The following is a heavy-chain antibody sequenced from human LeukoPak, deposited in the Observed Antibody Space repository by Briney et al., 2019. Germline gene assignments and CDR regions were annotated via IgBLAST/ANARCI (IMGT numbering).Heavy chain of an antibody. V-gene: IGHV1-46*01. J-gene: IGHJ6*02. CDR2: INPSGGST. Sequence: ASVKVSCKASGYTFTSYYMHWVRQAPGQGLEWMGIINPSGGSTSYAQKFQGRVTMTRDTSTSTVYMELSSLRSEDTAVYYCARDSAPSSITIFGVVPYGMDVWGQGTTVTVSS. CDR1: GYTFTSYY. D-gene: IGHD3-3*01. CDR3: ARDSAPSSITIFGVVPYGMDV.